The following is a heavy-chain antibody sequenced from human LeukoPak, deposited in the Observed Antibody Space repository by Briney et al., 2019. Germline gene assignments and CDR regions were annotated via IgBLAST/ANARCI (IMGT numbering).Heavy chain of an antibody. CDR2: IGVST. CDR3: AKGGGGSSYSAIQY. Sequence: GESLRLSFAASGFTFSSYAMSSVRQAPGNGLEWVSTIGVSTLYAASVKGRFTISRDTSKNALYLQMNSLRGEDTAVYYCAKGGGGSSYSAIQYWGQGTLVTVSS. V-gene: IGHV3-23*01. J-gene: IGHJ4*02. D-gene: IGHD2-15*01. CDR1: GFTFSSYA.